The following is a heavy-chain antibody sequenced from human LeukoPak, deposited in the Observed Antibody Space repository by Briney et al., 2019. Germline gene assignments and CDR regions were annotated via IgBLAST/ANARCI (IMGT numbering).Heavy chain of an antibody. V-gene: IGHV1-18*01. CDR2: ISAYNGNT. Sequence: ASVKVSCKASGYTFTSYGISWVRQAPGQGLEWMGWISAYNGNTNYAQKLQGRVTMTTDTSTSTAYMELSSLRSEDAAVYYCATERWEPPYYYFGMDVWGQGTMVTVSS. CDR1: GYTFTSYG. CDR3: ATERWEPPYYYFGMDV. J-gene: IGHJ6*02. D-gene: IGHD3/OR15-3a*01.